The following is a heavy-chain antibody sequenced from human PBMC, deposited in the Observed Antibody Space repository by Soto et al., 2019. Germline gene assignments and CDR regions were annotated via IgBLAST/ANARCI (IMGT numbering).Heavy chain of an antibody. Sequence: QVKRLQSGAEVKKPGSSGKVSCKALGGTFSSFAIAWVRQAPGQGLEWMGGIIPIFGTANYAQKFQGRVTITADESTSTAYMELSSLRSEDTAVYYCARVAAAGPNWGQGTLVTVSS. D-gene: IGHD6-13*01. J-gene: IGHJ4*02. CDR1: GGTFSSFA. V-gene: IGHV1-69*01. CDR2: IIPIFGTA. CDR3: ARVAAAGPN.